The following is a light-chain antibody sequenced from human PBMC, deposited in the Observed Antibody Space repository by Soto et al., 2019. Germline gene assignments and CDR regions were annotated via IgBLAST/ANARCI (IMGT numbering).Light chain of an antibody. CDR2: GAP. V-gene: IGKV3-15*01. Sequence: EIVMTQSPATLSVSPGERVTLSCRASQSVSSRLAWYQQERGQPPRLLIYGAPTRAPGIPARFSGGGSGTDFTLTISSLQSEDFAVYYCQQYSDWSPVTFGGGTKVDIK. CDR3: QQYSDWSPVT. CDR1: QSVSSR. J-gene: IGKJ4*01.